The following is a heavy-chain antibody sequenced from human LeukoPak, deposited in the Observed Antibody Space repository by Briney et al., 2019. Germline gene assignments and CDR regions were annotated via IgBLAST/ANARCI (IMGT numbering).Heavy chain of an antibody. CDR1: GGSIRSSNYY. J-gene: IGHJ6*03. CDR3: ASRGTYSSLYYYMDV. V-gene: IGHV4-39*01. CDR2: IYYSEST. Sequence: SETLSLTCTVSGGSIRSSNYYWGWIRQPPGKGLEWIGSIYYSESTNYNPSLKSRVTLSVDTSKNQFSLKLSSVTAADTAVYYCASRGTYSSLYYYMDVWGKGTTVTISS. D-gene: IGHD6-13*01.